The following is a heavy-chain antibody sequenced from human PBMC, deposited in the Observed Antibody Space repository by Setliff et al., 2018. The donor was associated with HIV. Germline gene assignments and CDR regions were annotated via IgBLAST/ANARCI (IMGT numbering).Heavy chain of an antibody. CDR1: GGTFSSYA. V-gene: IGHV1-69*13. CDR3: ARTTGYYGSGSYYLDY. Sequence: VKVSCKASGGTFSSYAISWVRQAPGQGLEWMGGIIPIFGTANYAQKFQGRVTITTDESTSTAYMELSSLRSEDTAVYYCARTTGYYGSGSYYLDYWGQGTLVTVSS. J-gene: IGHJ4*02. D-gene: IGHD3-10*01. CDR2: IIPIFGTA.